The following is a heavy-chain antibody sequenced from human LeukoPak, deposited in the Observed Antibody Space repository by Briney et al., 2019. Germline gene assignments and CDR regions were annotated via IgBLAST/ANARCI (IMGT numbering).Heavy chain of an antibody. D-gene: IGHD2-2*01. J-gene: IGHJ3*02. Sequence: GGSLRLSCAASGFTFSSYAMGWVRQAPGKGLEWVSAISGSGGSTYYADSVKGRFTISRDNSKNTLYLQMNSLRAEDTAVYYCAKDLYVVVPAAILTDPNDAFDIWGQGTMVTVSS. CDR3: AKDLYVVVPAAILTDPNDAFDI. V-gene: IGHV3-23*01. CDR1: GFTFSSYA. CDR2: ISGSGGST.